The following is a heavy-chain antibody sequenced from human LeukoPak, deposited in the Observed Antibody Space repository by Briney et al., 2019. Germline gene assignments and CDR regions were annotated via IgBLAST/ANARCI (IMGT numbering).Heavy chain of an antibody. J-gene: IGHJ3*02. D-gene: IGHD1-14*01. V-gene: IGHV2-5*01. Sequence: SGPTLVKPTQTLTLTCTFSGFSLTTSGVGVGWIRQPPGKALECLALIYRNDDKRYSPSLKTRLTITTDTSKNQVVLTMTNMDPVDTDTYYCAWDSGGITKYAFDIWGQGTMVTVSS. CDR1: GFSLTTSGVG. CDR2: IYRNDDK. CDR3: AWDSGGITKYAFDI.